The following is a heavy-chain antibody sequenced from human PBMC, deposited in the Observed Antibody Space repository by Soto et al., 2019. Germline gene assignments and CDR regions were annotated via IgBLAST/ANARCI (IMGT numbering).Heavy chain of an antibody. CDR2: ISGSGGST. J-gene: IGHJ4*02. CDR1: GFTVSSYP. CDR3: AKDLEWFGELYFWIFDY. Sequence: PGGSLRRSCAASGFTVSSYPMSWVRQAPGKGLEWVSAISGSGGSTYYADSVKGRFTISRDNSKNTLYLQMNSLRAEDTAVYYCAKDLEWFGELYFWIFDYWGQGTLVTVSS. V-gene: IGHV3-23*01. D-gene: IGHD3-10*01.